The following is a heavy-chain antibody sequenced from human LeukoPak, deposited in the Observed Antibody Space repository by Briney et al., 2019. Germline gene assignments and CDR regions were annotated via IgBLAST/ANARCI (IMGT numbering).Heavy chain of an antibody. Sequence: SVKVSCKASGGTFSSYAISWVRQAPGQGLEWRGGIIPIFGTANYAQKFQGRVTITADESTSTAYMELSSLRSEDTAVYYCARAIGYYYDSSGYSPRLDYWGQGTLVTVSS. CDR1: GGTFSSYA. J-gene: IGHJ4*02. CDR3: ARAIGYYYDSSGYSPRLDY. D-gene: IGHD3-22*01. CDR2: IIPIFGTA. V-gene: IGHV1-69*13.